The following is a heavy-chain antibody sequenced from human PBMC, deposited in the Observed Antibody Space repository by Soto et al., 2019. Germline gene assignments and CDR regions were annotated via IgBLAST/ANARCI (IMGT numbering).Heavy chain of an antibody. V-gene: IGHV4-31*03. Sequence: PSETLSLTCTFSDVSISSGGYYCNWIRQHPGKGLEWIGYITYSGSTYYSPSLKSRVTISVDTSKNQFSLKLSSVTAADTAVYYCAREDYDAFDIWGQGTMVTVSS. CDR2: ITYSGST. CDR1: DVSISSGGYY. D-gene: IGHD3-16*01. CDR3: AREDYDAFDI. J-gene: IGHJ3*02.